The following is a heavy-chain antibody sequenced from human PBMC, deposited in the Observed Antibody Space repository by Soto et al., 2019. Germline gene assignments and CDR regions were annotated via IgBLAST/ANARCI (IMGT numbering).Heavy chain of an antibody. CDR2: INHSGST. CDR1: GGSFSGYY. CDR3: ARWGIAAAATPLTFTWYYYGMDV. J-gene: IGHJ6*02. Sequence: NPSETLSLTCAVYGGSFSGYYWSWIRQPPGKGLEWIGEINHSGSTNYNPSLKSRVTISVDTSKNQFSLKLSSVTAADTAVYYCARWGIAAAATPLTFTWYYYGMDVWGQGTTVTVSS. D-gene: IGHD6-13*01. V-gene: IGHV4-34*01.